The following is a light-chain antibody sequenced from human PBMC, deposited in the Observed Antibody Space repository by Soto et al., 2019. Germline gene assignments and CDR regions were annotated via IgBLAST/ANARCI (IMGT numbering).Light chain of an antibody. CDR1: QSVSAY. J-gene: IGKJ4*01. CDR3: QHDSDWPLVT. Sequence: EIVMTQSPATLSVSPGERVTLSCRASQSVSAYLAWYLQKPGQAPRLLIYGASTRATGIPARFSGSGSGTEFTLTISSLQSEDSAVYHCQHDSDWPLVTFGGGTKVEI. V-gene: IGKV3-15*01. CDR2: GAS.